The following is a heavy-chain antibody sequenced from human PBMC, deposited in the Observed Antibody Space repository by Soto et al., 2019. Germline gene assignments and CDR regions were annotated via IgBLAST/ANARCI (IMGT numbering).Heavy chain of an antibody. Sequence: PGGSLRLSCVASGLNFSDAWMSWVRQAPGKGLEWIGRIKNEGEGGTTDYAAVVKGRFIISRDDSKNTLYLQMNSLTAADTAVYYCVAPRLFWGHGNLVTVSS. CDR3: VAPRLF. V-gene: IGHV3-15*05. J-gene: IGHJ1*01. CDR2: IKNEGEGGTT. CDR1: GLNFSDAW.